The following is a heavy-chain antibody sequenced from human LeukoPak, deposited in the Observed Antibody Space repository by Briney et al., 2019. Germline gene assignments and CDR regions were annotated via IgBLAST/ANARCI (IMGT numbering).Heavy chain of an antibody. Sequence: GGSLRLSCAASGFTFSNYALSWVRQAPGKGLEWVSAITGSRGPTYYADSVKGRFTISRDNSKNTLYLQMNRLRAEDTAVYYCTKDAYLGSNWLDPWGQGTLVTVSS. J-gene: IGHJ5*02. V-gene: IGHV3-23*01. CDR3: TKDAYLGSNWLDP. CDR1: GFTFSNYA. D-gene: IGHD2/OR15-2a*01. CDR2: ITGSRGPT.